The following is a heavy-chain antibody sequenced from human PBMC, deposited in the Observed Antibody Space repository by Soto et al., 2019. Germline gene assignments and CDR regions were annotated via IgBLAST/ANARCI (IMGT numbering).Heavy chain of an antibody. CDR3: EREGLDTAGFFDV. D-gene: IGHD6-13*01. CDR1: GFTFSSYC. Sequence: SXVSLSLSCAASGFTFSSYCMHWVRQAPGKGLEWVSRIEGDGSSTTSADSVKGRFTVSRDDARNTLYLQMSSLRADDTAIYYCEREGLDTAGFFDVWGQGTMVTVSS. J-gene: IGHJ3*01. V-gene: IGHV3-74*01. CDR2: IEGDGSST.